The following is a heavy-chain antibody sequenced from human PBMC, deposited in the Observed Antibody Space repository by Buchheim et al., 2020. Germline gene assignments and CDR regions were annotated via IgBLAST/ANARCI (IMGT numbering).Heavy chain of an antibody. CDR3: ARRRGDHTHYYFDY. CDR1: GFTFTTYW. J-gene: IGHJ4*02. D-gene: IGHD5-24*01. Sequence: EVQLVESGGGLVQPGGSLRLSCGASGFTFTTYWMSWVRQAPGKGLEWLANIKQDGSEKYYVDSVKGRFTISRDNAKNSPYLKMNSLRAGDTAVYYCARRRGDHTHYYFDYWGQGTL. V-gene: IGHV3-7*01. CDR2: IKQDGSEK.